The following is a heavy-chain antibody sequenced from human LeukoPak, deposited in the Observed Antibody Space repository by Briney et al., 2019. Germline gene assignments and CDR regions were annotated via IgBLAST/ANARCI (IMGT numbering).Heavy chain of an antibody. CDR2: ISSSGSTI. CDR1: GFTFSDYY. V-gene: IGHV3-11*04. J-gene: IGHJ4*02. Sequence: GGSLRLSCAASGFTFSDYYMNWIRQAPGKGLEWISFISSSGSTIYYADSVKGRFTMSRDTTKNSLYLQMNSLRAEDTAVYYCARERTPKYYYGSGSPDRYYDHWGQGTLVTVSS. CDR3: ARERTPKYYYGSGSPDRYYDH. D-gene: IGHD3-10*01.